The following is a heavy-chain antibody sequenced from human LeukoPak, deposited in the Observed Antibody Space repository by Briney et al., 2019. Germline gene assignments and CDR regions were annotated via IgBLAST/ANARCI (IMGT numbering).Heavy chain of an antibody. CDR3: ARDSGYPDY. CDR2: IWYDGSNK. Sequence: GGSLRLPCAASGFTFSIHAMTWVRQAPGKGLEWVAVIWYDGSNKYYADSVKGRFTISRDNSKNTLYLQMNSLRAEDTAVYYCARDSGYPDYWGQGTLVTVSS. CDR1: GFTFSIHA. J-gene: IGHJ4*02. D-gene: IGHD3-22*01. V-gene: IGHV3-33*08.